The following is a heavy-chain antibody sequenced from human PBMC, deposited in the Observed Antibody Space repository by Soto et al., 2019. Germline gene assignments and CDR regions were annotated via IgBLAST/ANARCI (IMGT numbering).Heavy chain of an antibody. J-gene: IGHJ6*03. CDR1: GGSISSDY. CDR2: IYYSGST. Sequence: SETLSLTCTVSGGSISSDYWSWIRQPPGKGLEWIGYIYYSGSTNYNPSLKSRVTISVDTSKNQFSLKLSSVTAADTAVYYCGRESCSGGSCYQKGGDYYYYYYMDVWGKGTTVTVSS. V-gene: IGHV4-59*01. D-gene: IGHD2-15*01. CDR3: GRESCSGGSCYQKGGDYYYYYYMDV.